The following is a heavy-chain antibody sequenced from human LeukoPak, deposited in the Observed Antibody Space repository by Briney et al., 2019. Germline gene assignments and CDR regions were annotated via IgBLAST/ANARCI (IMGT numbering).Heavy chain of an antibody. D-gene: IGHD6-6*01. CDR2: INHSGST. V-gene: IGHV4-34*01. J-gene: IGHJ4*02. CDR1: GGSFSGYY. CDR3: ADIAARVDY. Sequence: SETLSLTCAVYGGSFSGYYWSWIRQPPGKGLEWIGEINHSGSTNYNPSLKSRVTISVDTSKNQFSLKLSSVTAADTAVYYCADIAARVDYWGQGTLVTVSS.